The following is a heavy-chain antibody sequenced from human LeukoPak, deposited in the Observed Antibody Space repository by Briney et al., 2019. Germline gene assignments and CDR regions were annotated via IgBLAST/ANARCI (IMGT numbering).Heavy chain of an antibody. CDR3: ARDSPNLWLYFDY. V-gene: IGHV3-74*01. Sequence: PGGSLRLSCAASGFTFSSYWMTWVRQVPGKGLVWVSRINSDGSSRSYVDSVMGRFTISRDNAKNTLYLQMNSLRAEDTAVYYCARDSPNLWLYFDYWGQGTLVTVSS. J-gene: IGHJ4*02. CDR1: GFTFSSYW. CDR2: INSDGSSR. D-gene: IGHD2/OR15-2a*01.